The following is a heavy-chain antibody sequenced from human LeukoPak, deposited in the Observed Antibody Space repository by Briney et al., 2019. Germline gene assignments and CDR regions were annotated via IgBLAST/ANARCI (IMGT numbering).Heavy chain of an antibody. J-gene: IGHJ6*03. V-gene: IGHV3-7*01. CDR3: ARDRYSSGWSDYMDV. CDR2: IKQDGSEK. Sequence: GGSLRLSCAASGFTFSSYWMSWVRQAPGKGLEWVANIKQDGSEKYYVDSVKGRFTIPRDNAKNSLYLQMNSLRAEDTAVYYCARDRYSSGWSDYMDVWGKGTTVTVSS. CDR1: GFTFSSYW. D-gene: IGHD6-19*01.